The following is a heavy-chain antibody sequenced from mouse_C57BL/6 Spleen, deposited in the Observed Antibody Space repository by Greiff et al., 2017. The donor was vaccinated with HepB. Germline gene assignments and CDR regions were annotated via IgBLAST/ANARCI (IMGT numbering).Heavy chain of an antibody. Sequence: VKLQESGPGLVKPSQSLFLTCSITGFPITSGYYWIWIRQSPGKPLEWMGYITHSGETFYNPSLQSPISITRETSKNQFFLQLNSVTTEDTAMYYCAGDANWYLYAMDYWGQGTSVTVSS. V-gene: IGHV12-3*01. CDR3: AGDANWYLYAMDY. D-gene: IGHD1-3*01. CDR2: ITHSGET. CDR1: GFPITSGYY. J-gene: IGHJ4*01.